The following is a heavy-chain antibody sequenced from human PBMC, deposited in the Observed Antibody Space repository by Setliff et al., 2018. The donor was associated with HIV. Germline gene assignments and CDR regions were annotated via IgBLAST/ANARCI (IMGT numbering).Heavy chain of an antibody. J-gene: IGHJ5*02. CDR3: ARGVARQVVIDRWFDP. CDR1: GFTFSSYS. Sequence: GGSLRLSCAASGFTFSSYSMNWVRQAPGKGLEWVSSISSSSYIYYADSVKGRFSISRDNAENSLYLQMSSLRAEDTAVYYCARGVARQVVIDRWFDPWGQGTPVTVSS. V-gene: IGHV3-21*01. CDR2: ISSSSYI. D-gene: IGHD2-21*01.